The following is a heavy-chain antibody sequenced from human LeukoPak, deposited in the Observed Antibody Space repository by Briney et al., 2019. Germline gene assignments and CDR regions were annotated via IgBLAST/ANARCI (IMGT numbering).Heavy chain of an antibody. V-gene: IGHV3-33*01. CDR1: GFTFNVYG. J-gene: IGHJ4*02. D-gene: IGHD3-16*01. CDR3: ARAVGPFDY. CDR2: IWNDGSNK. Sequence: GMSLRLSCAASGFTFNVYGIHWVRQAPGKGLEWVAVIWNDGSNKYYADSVKGRFTISRDNSKDTLYLQMNSLRVEDTAVCYCARAVGPFDYWGQGTLVTVSS.